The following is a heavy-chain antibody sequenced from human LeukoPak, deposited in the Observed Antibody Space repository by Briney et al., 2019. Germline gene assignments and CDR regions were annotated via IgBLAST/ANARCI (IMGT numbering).Heavy chain of an antibody. CDR3: AKVLQYYYYGMDV. CDR1: GFTFSGYA. J-gene: IGHJ6*02. CDR2: ISNSGGST. Sequence: GGSLRLSCAASGFTFSGYAMSWVRQAPGKGLEWVSAISNSGGSTYYADSVKGRFTISRDNSKNTLYLQMNSLRAEDTAVYYCAKVLQYYYYGMDVWGQGTTVTVSS. D-gene: IGHD5-24*01. V-gene: IGHV3-23*01.